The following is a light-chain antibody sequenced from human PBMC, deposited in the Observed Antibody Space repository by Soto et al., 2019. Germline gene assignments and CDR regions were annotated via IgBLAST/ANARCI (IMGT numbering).Light chain of an antibody. CDR1: QSISSS. J-gene: IGKJ1*01. CDR2: GAS. CDR3: QQYTSYSRA. Sequence: DIQITQSPSSLSASVGDRVTITCRAIQSISSSLNWYQQKPGKAPRLLIYGASSLQSGVPSRFSGSGSGTDFTLTISGLQPDDFTTYYCQQYTSYSRAFGQGTKVDIK. V-gene: IGKV1-39*01.